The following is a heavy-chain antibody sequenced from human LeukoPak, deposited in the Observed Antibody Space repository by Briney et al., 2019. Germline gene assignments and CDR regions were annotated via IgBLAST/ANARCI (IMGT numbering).Heavy chain of an antibody. D-gene: IGHD5-18*01. CDR1: GGSISSYY. CDR2: IYYSGNT. V-gene: IGHV4-59*01. J-gene: IGHJ4*02. Sequence: SETLSLTCTVPGGSISSYYWSWIRQPPGKGLKWIGYIYYSGNTNYNPSLKSRVTISVDTSKNQFSLKLSSVTAADTAIYYCARGYSYGSYYFDNWGQGTLVTVSS. CDR3: ARGYSYGSYYFDN.